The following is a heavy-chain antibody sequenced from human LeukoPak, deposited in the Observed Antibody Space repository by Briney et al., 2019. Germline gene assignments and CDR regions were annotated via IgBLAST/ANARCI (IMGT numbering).Heavy chain of an antibody. CDR1: GGSISSYY. J-gene: IGHJ6*03. D-gene: IGHD4-17*01. Sequence: TPSETLSLTCTVSGGSISSYYWSWIRQPPGKGLEWIGYIYYSGSTNYNPSLKSRVTISVDTSKNQFSLKLSSVTAADTAAYYCARGSTVTYYYMDVWGKGTTVTVSS. CDR2: IYYSGST. CDR3: ARGSTVTYYYMDV. V-gene: IGHV4-59*01.